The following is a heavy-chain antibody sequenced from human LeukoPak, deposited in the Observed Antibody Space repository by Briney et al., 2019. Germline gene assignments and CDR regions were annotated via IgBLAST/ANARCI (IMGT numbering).Heavy chain of an antibody. CDR1: GGSVSSGSYY. J-gene: IGHJ4*02. CDR3: ARGSRGYSYG. CDR2: IYYSAST. V-gene: IGHV4-61*01. D-gene: IGHD5-18*01. Sequence: SETLSLTCTVSGGSVSSGSYYWSWIRQPPGTGLEWIGYIYYSASTNYNPSLKSRVTISVDTSNNQFSLKLSSVTAADTAVYYCARGSRGYSYGWGQGTLVTVSS.